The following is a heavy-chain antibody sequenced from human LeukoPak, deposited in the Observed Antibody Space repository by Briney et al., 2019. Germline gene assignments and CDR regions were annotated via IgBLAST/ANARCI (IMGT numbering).Heavy chain of an antibody. CDR3: ARDRATAMITSFNYYFDY. J-gene: IGHJ4*02. CDR2: ISAYNGNT. Sequence: ASVKVSCKASGYTFTSYGISWVRQAPGQGLEWMGWISAYNGNTNYAQKLQGRVTMTTDTSTSTAYMELRSLRSDDTAVYYCARDRATAMITSFNYYFDYWGQGTLVTVSS. V-gene: IGHV1-18*01. D-gene: IGHD5-18*01. CDR1: GYTFTSYG.